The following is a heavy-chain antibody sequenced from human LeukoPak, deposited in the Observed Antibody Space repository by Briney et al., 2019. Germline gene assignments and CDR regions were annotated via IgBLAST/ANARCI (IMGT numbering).Heavy chain of an antibody. Sequence: PSGSLRLSSAASGFTFSTYAMSWVRQAPGSGLEWVSAVRGSGTDTDYADSVKGRFTISRDNSKNTLYLKMPSLRAEDTAIYYCGKTSRGNSAYDSPFDYWGQGTLVTVSS. CDR3: GKTSRGNSAYDSPFDY. CDR2: VRGSGTDT. D-gene: IGHD5-12*01. V-gene: IGHV3-23*01. CDR1: GFTFSTYA. J-gene: IGHJ4*02.